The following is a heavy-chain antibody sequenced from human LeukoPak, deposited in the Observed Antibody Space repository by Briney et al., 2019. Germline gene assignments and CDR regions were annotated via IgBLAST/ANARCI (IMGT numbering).Heavy chain of an antibody. J-gene: IGHJ6*04. CDR3: ATTVRLERRNYYYYGMDV. CDR2: IYYSGST. V-gene: IGHV4-59*01. Sequence: PSETLSLTCTVSGGSISSYYWSWIRQPPGKGLEWIGYIYYSGSTNYNPSLKSRVTISVDTSKNQFSLKLSSVTAADTAVYYCATTVRLERRNYYYYGMDVWGKGTTITVSS. CDR1: GGSISSYY. D-gene: IGHD1-1*01.